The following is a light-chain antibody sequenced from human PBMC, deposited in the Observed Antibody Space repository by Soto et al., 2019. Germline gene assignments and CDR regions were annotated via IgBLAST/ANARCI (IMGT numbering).Light chain of an antibody. J-gene: IGKJ1*01. CDR3: QQYNDWPLT. CDR1: QSVSSN. Sequence: EIVMTQSPVTLSVSPGERVTLSCRASQSVSSNLAWYQQKPGQAPSLLIYGAFTRATGIPARFSGTGSGTEFTLTISSLQYEDFALYYCQQYNDWPLTVGQGTKVDTK. CDR2: GAF. V-gene: IGKV3-15*01.